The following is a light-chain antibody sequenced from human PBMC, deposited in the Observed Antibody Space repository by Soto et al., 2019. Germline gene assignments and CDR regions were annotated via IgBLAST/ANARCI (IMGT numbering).Light chain of an antibody. Sequence: DIQMTQSPSTLSASVGDRVTITCRASQSINNWLAWYQQKPGKAPKLLIYKTSDLESGVPSRFSGSGSGTEFSLTISSLQPDDFATYYCQQYKSSSLTFGGGTKVDIK. J-gene: IGKJ4*01. V-gene: IGKV1-5*03. CDR3: QQYKSSSLT. CDR2: KTS. CDR1: QSINNW.